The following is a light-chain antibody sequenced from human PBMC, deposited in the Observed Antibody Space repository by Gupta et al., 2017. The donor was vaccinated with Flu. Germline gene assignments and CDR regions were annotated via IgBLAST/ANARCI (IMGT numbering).Light chain of an antibody. CDR1: QSISSY. CDR3: QQSDSTPSYT. J-gene: IGKJ4*01. Sequence: DIQMTQSPSSLSASVGVRVTITCRASQSISSYLNWYQQKPGKAPKLLIYAASSLQSGVPSRFSGSGSGTDFTLTISSRQPEDFATYYCQQSDSTPSYTFGGGTKVEIK. CDR2: AAS. V-gene: IGKV1-39*01.